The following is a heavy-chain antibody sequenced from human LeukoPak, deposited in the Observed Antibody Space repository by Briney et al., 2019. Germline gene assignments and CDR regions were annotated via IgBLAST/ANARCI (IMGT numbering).Heavy chain of an antibody. CDR1: GDSVSSNSAA. CDR3: ARKYSPNWYDALDI. J-gene: IGHJ3*02. CDR2: TYYRSKWYT. V-gene: IGHV6-1*01. Sequence: SQTLSLTCAISGDSVSSNSAAWNWIRQSPSRGLEWLGRTYYRSKWYTDYAISVKSRITINADTSKNQFSLQLNSVTPVDTAVYYCARKYSPNWYDALDIWGQGTMVTVSS. D-gene: IGHD1-20*01.